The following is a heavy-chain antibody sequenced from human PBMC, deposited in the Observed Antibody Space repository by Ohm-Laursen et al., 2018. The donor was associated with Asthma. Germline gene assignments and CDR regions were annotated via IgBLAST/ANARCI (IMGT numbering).Heavy chain of an antibody. Sequence: SLRLSCAASGFTFTDYAMSWVRQAPGKGLDLVSSIRPSDGYTSYADSVRGRFTISRDISKNTLYLQMNSLRAEDTAVYYCAKGQEVGATTNYWGQGTLVTVSS. D-gene: IGHD1-26*01. J-gene: IGHJ4*02. CDR2: IRPSDGYT. V-gene: IGHV3-23*01. CDR3: AKGQEVGATTNY. CDR1: GFTFTDYA.